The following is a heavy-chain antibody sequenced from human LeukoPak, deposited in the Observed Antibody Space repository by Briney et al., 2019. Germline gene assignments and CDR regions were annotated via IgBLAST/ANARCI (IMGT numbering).Heavy chain of an antibody. Sequence: GGSLRLSCAASGFTFSSYAMSWVRQAPGKGLEWVSAISGSGGSTYYADSVKGRFTISRDYAKNSLYLQMNSLRAEDTALYYCAKDIFRGPHWELPDYWGQGTLVTVSS. D-gene: IGHD1-26*01. CDR2: ISGSGGST. CDR3: AKDIFRGPHWELPDY. J-gene: IGHJ4*02. V-gene: IGHV3-23*01. CDR1: GFTFSSYA.